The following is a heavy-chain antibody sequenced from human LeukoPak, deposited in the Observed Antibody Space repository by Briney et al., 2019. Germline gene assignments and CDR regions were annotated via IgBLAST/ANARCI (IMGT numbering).Heavy chain of an antibody. V-gene: IGHV3-23*01. J-gene: IGHJ4*02. CDR1: GFTFSDYA. Sequence: GGSLRLSCAASGFTFSDYAMSWVRQAPGKGLEWVSGISGSGGSTYYADSVKGRFTISRDNSKNTLYLQMNSLRAEDTAVYYCAKETGYSGYEFGDYWGQGTLVTVSS. CDR2: ISGSGGST. D-gene: IGHD5-12*01. CDR3: AKETGYSGYEFGDY.